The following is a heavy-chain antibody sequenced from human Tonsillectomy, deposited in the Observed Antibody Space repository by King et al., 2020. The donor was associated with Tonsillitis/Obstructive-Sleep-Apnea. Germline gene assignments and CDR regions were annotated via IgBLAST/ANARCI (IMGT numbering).Heavy chain of an antibody. D-gene: IGHD3-22*01. CDR2: IWYDGSNK. CDR1: GFTFSGYG. V-gene: IGHV3-33*01. CDR3: ARERYYYDSSGQRTWFDP. J-gene: IGHJ5*02. Sequence: VQLVESGGGVVQPGRSLRLSCAASGFTFSGYGMHWVRQAPGKGLEWVAVIWYDGSNKFYADSVKGRFTISRDNSNNTLYLQMNSLRAEDTAVYYCARERYYYDSSGQRTWFDPWGQGPLFPVSS.